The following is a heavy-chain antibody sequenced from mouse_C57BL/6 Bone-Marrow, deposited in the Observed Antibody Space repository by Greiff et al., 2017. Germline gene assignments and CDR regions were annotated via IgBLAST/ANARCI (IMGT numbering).Heavy chain of an antibody. Sequence: VQLQQSGPELVKPGASVKISCKASGYTFTDYYMNWVKQSHGKSLEWIGDINPNNGGTSYKQKFKGKATLTVDKSSSTAYLELRSLTSEDSAVYYCARGGLTMDYWGQGTSVTVSS. D-gene: IGHD3-1*01. CDR3: ARGGLTMDY. CDR1: GYTFTDYY. J-gene: IGHJ4*01. CDR2: INPNNGGT. V-gene: IGHV1-26*01.